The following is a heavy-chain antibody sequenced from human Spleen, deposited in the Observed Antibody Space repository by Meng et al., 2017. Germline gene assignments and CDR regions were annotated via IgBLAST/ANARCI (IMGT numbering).Heavy chain of an antibody. CDR1: GGSISRSAYW. J-gene: IGHJ4*02. Sequence: SETLSLTCTVSGGSISRSAYWWGWIRQFPGKGLEWIGTIYYSGVTYYNPSLKSRLTLSLDKSKNQFSLRLASVTAADTAVYYCARVRDKNFYDSSAYDYWGQGTLVTVSS. CDR2: IYYSGVT. CDR3: ARVRDKNFYDSSAYDY. D-gene: IGHD3-22*01. V-gene: IGHV4-39*07.